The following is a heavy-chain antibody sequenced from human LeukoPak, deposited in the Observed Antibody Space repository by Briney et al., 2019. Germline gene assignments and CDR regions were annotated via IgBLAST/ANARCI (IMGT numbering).Heavy chain of an antibody. Sequence: PSGTLSLTCAVSGDSISSKWWSWVRQPPGKGLEWIGEIYHSGTTNYKPSLKSRVTISVDKSKNQFSLNLSSVTAADTAVYYCAMHSGWSGPDCWGQGSLVTVSS. D-gene: IGHD6-19*01. CDR1: GDSISSKW. CDR3: AMHSGWSGPDC. J-gene: IGHJ4*02. V-gene: IGHV4-4*02. CDR2: IYHSGTT.